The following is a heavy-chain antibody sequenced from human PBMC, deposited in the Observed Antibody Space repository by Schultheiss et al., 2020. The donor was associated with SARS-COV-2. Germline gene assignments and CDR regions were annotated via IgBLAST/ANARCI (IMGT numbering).Heavy chain of an antibody. J-gene: IGHJ6*02. CDR2: IWYDGSNK. CDR1: GFTFSSYG. CDR3: ASPAPPINGMDV. D-gene: IGHD3-9*01. Sequence: GESLKISCAASGFTFSSYGMHWVRQAPGKGLEWVAVIWYDGSNKYYADSVKGRFTISRDNSKNTLYLQMNSLRAEDTAVYYCASPAPPINGMDVWGQGTTVTVSS. V-gene: IGHV3-33*01.